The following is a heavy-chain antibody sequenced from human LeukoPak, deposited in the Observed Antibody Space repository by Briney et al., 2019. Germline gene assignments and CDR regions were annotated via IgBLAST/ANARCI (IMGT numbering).Heavy chain of an antibody. Sequence: ASVKVSCKASGYTFTGYYMHWVRQAPGQGLEWMGWINPNSGGTNYAQKFQGRVTMTRDTSISTAYMELSRLRSDDTAVYYCARDSAYYYDSSGYAADYWGQGTLVTVSS. CDR2: INPNSGGT. D-gene: IGHD3-22*01. V-gene: IGHV1-2*02. CDR1: GYTFTGYY. J-gene: IGHJ4*02. CDR3: ARDSAYYYDSSGYAADY.